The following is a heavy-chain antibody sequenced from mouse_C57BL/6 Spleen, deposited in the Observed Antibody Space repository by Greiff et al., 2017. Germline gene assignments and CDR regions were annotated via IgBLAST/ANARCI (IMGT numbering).Heavy chain of an antibody. CDR3: SDGYYRFAY. CDR2: IDPETGGT. D-gene: IGHD2-3*01. J-gene: IGHJ3*01. V-gene: IGHV1-15*01. Sequence: VQLKESGAELVRPGASVTLSCKASGYTFTDYEMHWVKQTPVHGLEWIGAIDPETGGTAYNQKFKGKAILTADKSSSTAYMELRSLTSEDSAVYYCSDGYYRFAYWGQGTLVTVSA. CDR1: GYTFTDYE.